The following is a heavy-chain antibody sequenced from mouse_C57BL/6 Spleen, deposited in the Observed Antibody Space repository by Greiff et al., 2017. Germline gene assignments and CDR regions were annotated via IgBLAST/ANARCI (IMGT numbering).Heavy chain of an antibody. Sequence: VQLQQPGAELVKPGASVKLSCKASGYTFTSYWMQWVKQRPGQGLEWIGEIDPSDSYTNYNQKFKGKATLTVDTSSSTAYMQLSSLTSEDSAVYYCARAGYYTHWYFDVWGTGTTVTVSS. V-gene: IGHV1-50*01. J-gene: IGHJ1*03. CDR3: ARAGYYTHWYFDV. D-gene: IGHD2-12*01. CDR1: GYTFTSYW. CDR2: IDPSDSYT.